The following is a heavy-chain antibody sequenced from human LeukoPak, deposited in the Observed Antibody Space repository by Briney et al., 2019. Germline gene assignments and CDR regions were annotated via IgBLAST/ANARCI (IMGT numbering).Heavy chain of an antibody. CDR1: GGSISSYY. V-gene: IGHV4-59*01. CDR3: AREAEYSYYYYMDV. Sequence: SETLSLTSTVSGGSISSYYWSWIRQPPGKGLEWIGYIYYSGSTNYNPSLKSRVTISVDTSKNQFSLKLSSVTAADTAVYYCAREAEYSYYYYMDVWGKGPRSPSP. J-gene: IGHJ6*03. CDR2: IYYSGST.